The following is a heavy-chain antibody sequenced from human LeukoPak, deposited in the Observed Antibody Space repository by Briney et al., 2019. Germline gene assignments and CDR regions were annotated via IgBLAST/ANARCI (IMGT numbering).Heavy chain of an antibody. Sequence: PGGSLRLSCIPSGFTFNSYAMFWVRQAPGKGLEWVSLIWYDGSNKYYADSVKGRFTISRDNSKNTLYLQMNSLRAEDTAVYYCARARGWQPNYYYYYMDVWDTGTTVTVSS. J-gene: IGHJ6*03. CDR2: IWYDGSNK. CDR1: GFTFNSYA. V-gene: IGHV3-33*07. CDR3: ARARGWQPNYYYYYMDV. D-gene: IGHD2-15*01.